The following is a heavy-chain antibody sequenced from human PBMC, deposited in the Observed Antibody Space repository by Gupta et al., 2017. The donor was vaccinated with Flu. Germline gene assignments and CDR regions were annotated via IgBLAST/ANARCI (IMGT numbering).Heavy chain of an antibody. CDR3: ARAPPWALDF. V-gene: IGHV4-34*01. D-gene: IGHD7-27*01. CDR2: VHHSGRA. J-gene: IGHJ4*02. Sequence: QVDLQQCRPGLFKPSDTLSLTCTVHSGTFTDYWWTWIRQPPGKGLEWLGEVHHSGRAKYSPSLKSRLIISIDTSRNQFSLNLASVTAADTAVYYCARAPPWALDFWGQGLPVTVSS. CDR1: SGTFTDYW.